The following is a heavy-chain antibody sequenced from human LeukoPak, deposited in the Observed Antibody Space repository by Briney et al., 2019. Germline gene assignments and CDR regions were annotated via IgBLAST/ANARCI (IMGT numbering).Heavy chain of an antibody. Sequence: GGSLRLSCTASGFTFSDYSMSWVRQAPGAGLEWVSAISPAGDSTTDADSVKGRFTISRDNSKSTLYLQMNGLTAEDTTLYYCARRLVTAGITDFFDSWGQGTLVSVSS. V-gene: IGHV3-23*01. CDR3: ARRLVTAGITDFFDS. CDR1: GFTFSDYS. D-gene: IGHD2-2*01. CDR2: ISPAGDST. J-gene: IGHJ4*02.